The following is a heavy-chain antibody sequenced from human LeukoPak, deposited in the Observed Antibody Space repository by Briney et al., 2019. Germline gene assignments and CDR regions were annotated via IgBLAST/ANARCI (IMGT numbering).Heavy chain of an antibody. D-gene: IGHD3-10*01. CDR2: ISYSGST. CDR3: ARDLGPSRGFDY. J-gene: IGHJ4*02. V-gene: IGHV4-59*01. Sequence: SETLSLTCTVSGGSITNYYWSWIRQPPGKGLEWIGFISYSGSTTRNPSLKSRVTLSVDTSKNQFSLRLTSATAADTAVYYCARDLGPSRGFDYWGQGILVTVSS. CDR1: GGSITNYY.